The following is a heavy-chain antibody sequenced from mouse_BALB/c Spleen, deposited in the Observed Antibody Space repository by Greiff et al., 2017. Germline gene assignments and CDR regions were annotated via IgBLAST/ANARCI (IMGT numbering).Heavy chain of an antibody. Sequence: EVKLVESGGGLVQPGGSLKLSCAASGFTFSSYGMSWVRQTPDQRLELVATINSNGGSTYYPDSVKGRFTISIDNAKNTLYLPMSSLKSEDTAMYYCAREGGYYLDYWGQGTTLTVSA. V-gene: IGHV5-6-3*01. J-gene: IGHJ2*01. CDR3: AREGGYYLDY. CDR1: GFTFSSYG. CDR2: INSNGGST.